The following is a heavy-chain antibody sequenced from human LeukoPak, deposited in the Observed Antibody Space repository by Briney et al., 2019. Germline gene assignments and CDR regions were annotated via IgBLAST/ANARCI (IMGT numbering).Heavy chain of an antibody. Sequence: GGSLRLSCADSGFTFSINAMSWVRQAPGKGLEWVSSISGSGDFTYYADSVKGRFTISRDNSKNTLYLQMNSLKAEDTAVYYCAKDLSKKGGRNTVVFDYWGQGTLVTVSS. V-gene: IGHV3-23*01. CDR1: GFTFSINA. CDR2: ISGSGDFT. CDR3: AKDLSKKGGRNTVVFDY. D-gene: IGHD4-23*01. J-gene: IGHJ4*02.